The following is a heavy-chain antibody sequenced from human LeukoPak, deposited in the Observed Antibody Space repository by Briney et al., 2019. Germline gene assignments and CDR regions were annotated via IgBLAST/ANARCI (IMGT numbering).Heavy chain of an antibody. CDR3: AGGYSYGSTYFYMDV. Sequence: SETLSLTCTVSGGSISSYYWSWIRQPPGKGLEWIGYIYYSGSTNYNPSLKSRVTISVDTSKNQFSLKLSSVTAADTAVYYCAGGYSYGSTYFYMDVWGKGTTVTISS. CDR2: IYYSGST. V-gene: IGHV4-59*01. D-gene: IGHD5-18*01. J-gene: IGHJ6*03. CDR1: GGSISSYY.